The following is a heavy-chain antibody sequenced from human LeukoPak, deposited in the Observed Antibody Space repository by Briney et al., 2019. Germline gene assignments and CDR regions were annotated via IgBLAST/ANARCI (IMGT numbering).Heavy chain of an antibody. CDR3: ARGYSYDV. V-gene: IGHV4-39*07. Sequence: SETLSLTCTVSGGSISSSSYYWGWIRQPPGKGLEWIGSIYYSGSTYYNPSLKSRVTISVDTSKNQFSLKLSSVTAADTAVYYCARGYSYDVWGQGTLVTVSS. CDR1: GGSISSSSYY. CDR2: IYYSGST. D-gene: IGHD5-18*01. J-gene: IGHJ4*02.